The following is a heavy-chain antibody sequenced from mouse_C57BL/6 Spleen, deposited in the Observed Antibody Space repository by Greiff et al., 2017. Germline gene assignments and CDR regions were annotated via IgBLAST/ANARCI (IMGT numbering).Heavy chain of an antibody. CDR1: GYAFSSSW. V-gene: IGHV1-82*01. Sequence: QVQLQQSGPELVKPGASVKISCKASGYAFSSSWMNWVKQRPGKGLEWIGRIYPGDGDTNCNGKFKGKATLTADKSSSTAYMQLSSLTSEDSAVYFCARGSYYYGSSYAMDYWGQGTSVTVSS. CDR2: IYPGDGDT. J-gene: IGHJ4*01. D-gene: IGHD1-1*01. CDR3: ARGSYYYGSSYAMDY.